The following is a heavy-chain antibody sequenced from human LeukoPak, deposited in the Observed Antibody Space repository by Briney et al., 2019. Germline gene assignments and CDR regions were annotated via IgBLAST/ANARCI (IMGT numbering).Heavy chain of an antibody. Sequence: SETLSLTCTVSGGSITNYYWSWIRQPPEKGLEWIGFIWHSGRTNYNPSLKSRVTISVDTSKNQFSLNLSSVTAADTAVYYCARHRRGSGFDYWGQGTLVTVSS. V-gene: IGHV4-59*08. CDR2: IWHSGRT. CDR1: GGSITNYY. J-gene: IGHJ4*02. CDR3: ARHRRGSGFDY. D-gene: IGHD6-19*01.